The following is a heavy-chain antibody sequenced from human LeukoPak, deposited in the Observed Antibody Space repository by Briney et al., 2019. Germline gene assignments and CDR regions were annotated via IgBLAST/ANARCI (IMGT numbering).Heavy chain of an antibody. CDR1: GFTFSSYS. D-gene: IGHD1-26*01. V-gene: IGHV3-48*02. J-gene: IGHJ4*02. Sequence: GGSLRLSCAASGFTFSSYSMNWVRQAPGKGLEWVSYISSSSSAIYYADSVKGRFTISRDNAKNSLYLQMNSLRDEDTAVYYCARGPVEWELLLDYWGQGTLVTVSS. CDR2: ISSSSSAI. CDR3: ARGPVEWELLLDY.